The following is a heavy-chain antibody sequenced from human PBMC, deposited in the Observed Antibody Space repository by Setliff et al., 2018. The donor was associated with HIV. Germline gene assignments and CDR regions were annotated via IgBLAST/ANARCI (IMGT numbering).Heavy chain of an antibody. J-gene: IGHJ3*02. CDR2: INPIFGTT. V-gene: IGHV1-69*13. CDR1: ESTDSDYY. Sequence: SVKVSCKASESTDSDYYIHWVRQAPGQGLECMGWINPIFGTTNYARKFQGRVTITADDSTSTAYMDLNNLRSEDTAVYYCARESGICGGDCHYAFDMWGHGTRVTVSS. D-gene: IGHD2-21*02. CDR3: ARESGICGGDCHYAFDM.